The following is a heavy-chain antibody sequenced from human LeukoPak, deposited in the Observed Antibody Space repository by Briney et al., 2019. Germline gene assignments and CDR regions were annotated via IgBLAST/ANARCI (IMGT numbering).Heavy chain of an antibody. J-gene: IGHJ4*02. V-gene: IGHV3-30*02. CDR1: GFTFSTYG. Sequence: GGSLRLSCAASGFTFSTYGMHWVRQAPGKGLEWVAFIRYDGSNKCYADSVKGRFTISRDNSKNTLYLQMNSLRAEDTAVYYCARDSRIVGATLLDYWGQGTLVTVSS. D-gene: IGHD1-26*01. CDR3: ARDSRIVGATLLDY. CDR2: IRYDGSNK.